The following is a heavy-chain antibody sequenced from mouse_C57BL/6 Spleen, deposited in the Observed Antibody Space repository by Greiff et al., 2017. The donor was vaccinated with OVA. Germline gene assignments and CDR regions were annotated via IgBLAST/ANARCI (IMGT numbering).Heavy chain of an antibody. V-gene: IGHV1-50*01. CDR2: MDPSVSYT. CDR3: ARRYYGHAMDY. D-gene: IGHD1-1*02. CDR1: GYTFTGSW. J-gene: IGHJ4*01. Sequence: VQLQQPGAELVKPGASGRLSCKASGYTFTGSWSRGVNQRPGQGLGGTGEMDPSVSYTNYNQKFKGKATLTVDTSSSTAYMQLSSLTSEDSAVYYCARRYYGHAMDYWGQGTSVTVSS.